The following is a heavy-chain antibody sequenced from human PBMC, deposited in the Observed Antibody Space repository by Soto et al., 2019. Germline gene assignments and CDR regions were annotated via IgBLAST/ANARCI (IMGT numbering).Heavy chain of an antibody. CDR2: IKEDGSDK. CDR1: VFTFSSYW. Sequence: GGSLRLSCGGSVFTFSSYWMLWVRQAPGKGLEWVANIKEDGSDKYYVDSVKGRFTISRDNAQNSVYLQMNSLRVEDTAVYYCARGRVWGVVQDWGPGTLVTVSS. D-gene: IGHD3-16*01. V-gene: IGHV3-7*03. CDR3: ARGRVWGVVQD. J-gene: IGHJ1*01.